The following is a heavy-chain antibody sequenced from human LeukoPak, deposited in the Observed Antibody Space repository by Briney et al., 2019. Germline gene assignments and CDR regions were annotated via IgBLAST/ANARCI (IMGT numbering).Heavy chain of an antibody. CDR2: IYTSGST. D-gene: IGHD2-2*02. CDR3: ARDLGYCSSTSCYTLQPYNWFDP. Sequence: SETLSLTCTVSGGSISSYYWSWIRQPAGKGLEWIGRIYTSGSTNYNPSLKSRATMSVDTSKNQFSLKLSSVTAADTAVYYCARDLGYCSSTSCYTLQPYNWFDPWGQGTLVTVSS. J-gene: IGHJ5*02. V-gene: IGHV4-4*07. CDR1: GGSISSYY.